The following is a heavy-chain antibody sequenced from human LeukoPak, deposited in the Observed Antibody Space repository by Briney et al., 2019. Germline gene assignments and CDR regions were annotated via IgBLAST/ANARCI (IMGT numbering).Heavy chain of an antibody. Sequence: ASVKVSSKASGYTFTVYYIHWVRQAPGQGREWIGWINPNSGGTNYAQKFRGRVTMTRNTTISTAYMELSSLRSEDTAVYYCARQYYDFWSGYYGAWFDPWGQGTLVTVSS. CDR3: ARQYYDFWSGYYGAWFDP. CDR2: INPNSGGT. D-gene: IGHD3-3*01. J-gene: IGHJ5*02. CDR1: GYTFTVYY. V-gene: IGHV1-2*02.